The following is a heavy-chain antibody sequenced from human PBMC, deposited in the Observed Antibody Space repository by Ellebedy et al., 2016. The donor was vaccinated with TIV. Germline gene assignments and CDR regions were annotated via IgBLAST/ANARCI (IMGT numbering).Heavy chain of an antibody. D-gene: IGHD3-10*01. CDR2: ISGSGGST. V-gene: IGHV3-23*01. J-gene: IGHJ6*02. Sequence: GESLKISCAASGFPFSSYAMSWVRQAPGKGLEWVSTISGSGGSTRYADSVKGRFTISRDNSKNTLYLQMNSLRGEDTAVYYCARLLGEMGNYHGMDVWGQGTTVTVSS. CDR3: ARLLGEMGNYHGMDV. CDR1: GFPFSSYA.